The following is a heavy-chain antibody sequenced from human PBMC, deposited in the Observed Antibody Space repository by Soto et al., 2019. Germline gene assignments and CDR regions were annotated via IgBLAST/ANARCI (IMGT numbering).Heavy chain of an antibody. CDR2: IKSEGSGGTT. CDR1: GFTFSLAW. J-gene: IGHJ3*01. V-gene: IGHV3-15*07. CDR3: THSWTYYSDNSV. D-gene: IGHD3-22*01. Sequence: EEQLVESGGGLVQPGGSLRLSCAGSGFTFSLAWMNWVRQAPGKGLEWVGRIKSEGSGGTTDYAAPVKGRFTISRDDSINTLYLQMNNLKTEDTAVYYCTHSWTYYSDNSVWGQWTMVTVSS.